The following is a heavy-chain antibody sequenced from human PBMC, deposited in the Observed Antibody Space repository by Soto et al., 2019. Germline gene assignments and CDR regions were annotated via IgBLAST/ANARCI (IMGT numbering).Heavy chain of an antibody. CDR1: GYTFTNYD. CDR3: ARVSRDGYSDEIDY. D-gene: IGHD5-18*01. CDR2: MNPNSGDT. J-gene: IGHJ4*02. Sequence: ASVKVSCKASGYTFTNYDINWVRQATGQGPEWMGWMNPNSGDTGYAQNFQGRVTMTRDTSIRTAYMELSSLRSEDTAVYYCARVSRDGYSDEIDYWGQGTLVTVSS. V-gene: IGHV1-8*01.